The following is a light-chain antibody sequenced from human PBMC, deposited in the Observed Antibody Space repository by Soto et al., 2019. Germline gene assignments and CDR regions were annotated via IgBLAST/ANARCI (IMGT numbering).Light chain of an antibody. CDR3: QQYYSYPSIT. CDR2: AAS. V-gene: IGKV1D-16*01. Sequence: DIQMTQSPSTLPGSVGDIVTITCRASQGISSWLAWYQQKPGKAPKLLIYAASTLQSGVPSRYSGSGSGTDFTLTISCLQSEDFATYYCQQYYSYPSITFGQGTRLENK. J-gene: IGKJ5*01. CDR1: QGISSW.